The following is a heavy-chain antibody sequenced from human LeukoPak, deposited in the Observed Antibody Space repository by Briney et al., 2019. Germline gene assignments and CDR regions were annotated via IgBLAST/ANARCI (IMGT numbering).Heavy chain of an antibody. CDR1: GGTFSSYA. J-gene: IGHJ4*02. CDR3: ASTPSDGYEYYFDY. Sequence: SVKVSCKASGGTFSSYAISWVRQAPGQGLEWMGRIIPILGIANYAQKFQGRVTITADESTSTAYMELSSLRSEDTAVYYCASTPSDGYEYYFDYWGQGTLVTVSS. CDR2: IIPILGIA. D-gene: IGHD5-12*01. V-gene: IGHV1-69*04.